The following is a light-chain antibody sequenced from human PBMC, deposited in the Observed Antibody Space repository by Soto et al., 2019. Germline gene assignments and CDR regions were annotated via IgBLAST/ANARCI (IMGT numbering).Light chain of an antibody. CDR3: AAWEDSLNGYV. V-gene: IGLV1-44*01. Sequence: QSVLTQPPSASGTPGQRVTISCSGSSSNIGSNTVNWYQQLPGTAPKLLIYSNNQRPSGVPDRFSVSKSGTSSSLAISGLQSEDEADYYCAAWEDSLNGYVFGTGTKLTVL. CDR1: SSNIGSNT. J-gene: IGLJ1*01. CDR2: SNN.